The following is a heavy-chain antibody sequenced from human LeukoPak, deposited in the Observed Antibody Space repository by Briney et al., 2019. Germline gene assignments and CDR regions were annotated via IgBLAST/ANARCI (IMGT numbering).Heavy chain of an antibody. D-gene: IGHD2-15*01. Sequence: GGSLRLSCAASGFTFSSYAMHWVRQAPGKGLEWVAVISYDGSNKYYADSVKGRFTISRDNSKNTLYLQMNSLRAEDTAVYYCARRYCSGGSCFGGWFDPWGQGTLVTVSS. CDR2: ISYDGSNK. V-gene: IGHV3-30*04. J-gene: IGHJ5*02. CDR1: GFTFSSYA. CDR3: ARRYCSGGSCFGGWFDP.